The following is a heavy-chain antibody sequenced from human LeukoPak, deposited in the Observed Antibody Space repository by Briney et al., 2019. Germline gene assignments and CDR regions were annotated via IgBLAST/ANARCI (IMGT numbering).Heavy chain of an antibody. CDR1: GGSISSSSYY. CDR3: ARALPWQLARTYYYYYGMDV. D-gene: IGHD6-6*01. CDR2: IYYSGST. J-gene: IGHJ6*02. V-gene: IGHV4-39*01. Sequence: SETLSLTCTVSGGSISSSSYYWGWIRQPPGKGLEWIGSIYYSGSTYYNPSLKSRVTISVDTSKNQFSLKLSSVTAADTAVYYCARALPWQLARTYYYYYGMDVWGQGTTVTVSS.